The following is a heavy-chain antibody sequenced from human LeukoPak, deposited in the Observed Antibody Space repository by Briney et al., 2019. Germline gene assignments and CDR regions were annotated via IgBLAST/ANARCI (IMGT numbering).Heavy chain of an antibody. V-gene: IGHV3-23*01. Sequence: PGGSLRLSCAASGFTFSSYAMSWVRQAPGKGLEWVSAISGSGGSTYYADSVKGRFTISRDNSKNTLYLQMNSLRAEDTAVYYCSKDPVKAVAGKKDWGQGTLVTVSS. CDR2: ISGSGGST. CDR3: SKDPVKAVAGKKD. J-gene: IGHJ4*02. CDR1: GFTFSSYA. D-gene: IGHD6-19*01.